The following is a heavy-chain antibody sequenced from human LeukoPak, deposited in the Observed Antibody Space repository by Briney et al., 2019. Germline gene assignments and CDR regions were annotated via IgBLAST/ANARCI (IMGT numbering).Heavy chain of an antibody. CDR3: ARHGGSSSIDR. V-gene: IGHV4-39*01. CDR1: GASIKIRNYY. D-gene: IGHD6-19*01. Sequence: KPSETLSLTCTVSGASIKIRNYYWGWIRQPPGKGPEWIASIYYSGSSYYNPSLKSRVTISVDTSKNQFSLKLNSVTAADTSEYYCARHGGSSSIDRWGQGTLVTVSS. CDR2: IYYSGSS. J-gene: IGHJ5*02.